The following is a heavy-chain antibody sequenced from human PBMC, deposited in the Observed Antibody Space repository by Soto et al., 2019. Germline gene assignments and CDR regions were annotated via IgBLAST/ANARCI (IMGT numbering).Heavy chain of an antibody. V-gene: IGHV3-23*01. D-gene: IGHD6-13*01. CDR1: GFTFSNYA. Sequence: EVQLLESGGGLVQPGGSLRLSCAVSGFTFSNYAMSWVRQAPGKGLEWVSAITSSGGGTYYSDSVKGRFTISRDNSKNTLYLEMNSLRAEDTAVYYCAKPVTQQLVRDGYLIWCQGTLVTVSS. CDR3: AKPVTQQLVRDGYLI. CDR2: ITSSGGGT. J-gene: IGHJ3*02.